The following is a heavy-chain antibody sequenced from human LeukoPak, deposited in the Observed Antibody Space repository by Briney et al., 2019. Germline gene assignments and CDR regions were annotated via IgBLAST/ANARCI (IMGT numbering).Heavy chain of an antibody. Sequence: GASVKVSCKASGGTFISYAISWVRQAPGQGLEWMGGIIPIFGTANYAQKFQGRVTITTDESTSTAYMELSSPRSEDTAVYYCARLRRGYAFDIWGQGTMVTVSS. CDR1: GGTFISYA. D-gene: IGHD5-12*01. CDR2: IIPIFGTA. V-gene: IGHV1-69*05. CDR3: ARLRRGYAFDI. J-gene: IGHJ3*02.